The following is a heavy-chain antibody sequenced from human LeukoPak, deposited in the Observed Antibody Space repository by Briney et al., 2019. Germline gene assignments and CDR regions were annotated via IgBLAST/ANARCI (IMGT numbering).Heavy chain of an antibody. Sequence: GRSLRLSCAASGFTFDDYAMHWVRQAPGKGLEWVSGISWNSGSIGYADSVKGRFTISRDNAKNSLYLQMNSLRAEDTALYYCAKSLRSYDSSGYPDNWGQGTLVTVSS. CDR1: GFTFDDYA. V-gene: IGHV3-9*01. J-gene: IGHJ4*02. D-gene: IGHD3-22*01. CDR2: ISWNSGSI. CDR3: AKSLRSYDSSGYPDN.